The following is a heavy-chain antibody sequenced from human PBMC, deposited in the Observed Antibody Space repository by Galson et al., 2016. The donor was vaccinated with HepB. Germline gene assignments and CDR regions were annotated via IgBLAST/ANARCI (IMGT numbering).Heavy chain of an antibody. J-gene: IGHJ3*01. CDR1: GFTFDDCA. Sequence: SLRLSCAASGFTFDDCAMHWVRQAPGKGLEWVSGISWNSGSIGYADSVKGRFTISRDNAKNSLYLQMNSLRAEDTAIYFCARPRWLQSADAFDVWGQGTMVTVSS. CDR2: ISWNSGSI. D-gene: IGHD5-24*01. V-gene: IGHV3-9*01. CDR3: ARPRWLQSADAFDV.